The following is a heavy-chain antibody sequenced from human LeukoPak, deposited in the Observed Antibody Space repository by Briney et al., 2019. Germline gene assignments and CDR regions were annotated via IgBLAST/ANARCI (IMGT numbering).Heavy chain of an antibody. D-gene: IGHD1-26*01. J-gene: IGHJ3*01. V-gene: IGHV3-49*04. CDR1: GFTFSDSG. Sequence: GGSLRLSCTVSGFTFSDSGLSWVRQAPGKGLEWVGFIRSEHYGGTTEYAASVKGRLTISRDDSKTIAYLHLNTLKAEDTAVYYCARDLREWEPNAFDVWGQGTMVNVSP. CDR3: ARDLREWEPNAFDV. CDR2: IRSEHYGGTT.